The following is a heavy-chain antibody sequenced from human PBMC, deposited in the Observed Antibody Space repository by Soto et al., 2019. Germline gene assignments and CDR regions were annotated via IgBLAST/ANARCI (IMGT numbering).Heavy chain of an antibody. D-gene: IGHD1-1*01. J-gene: IGHJ6*01. CDR2: IDPSDSYT. Sequence: GESLKISCKGSGYSFTSYLISWVRQIPWKGLEWVGRIDPSDSYTNYSPSFQGHVTISADKSISTAYLQWSSLKASDTAMYYCARNRIGTYNDEHGMAVWGQGTTVTLSS. V-gene: IGHV5-10-1*01. CDR1: GYSFTSYL. CDR3: ARNRIGTYNDEHGMAV.